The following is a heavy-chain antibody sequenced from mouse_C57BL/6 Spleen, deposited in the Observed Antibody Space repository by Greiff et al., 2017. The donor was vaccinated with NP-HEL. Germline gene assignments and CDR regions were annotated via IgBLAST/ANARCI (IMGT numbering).Heavy chain of an antibody. CDR1: GYAFSSSC. V-gene: IGHV1-82*01. CDR3: ARDDGYYDAMDY. Sequence: QVQLQQSGPELVKPGASVKISCTASGYAFSSSCMNWVKQRPGKGLEWIGRIYPGDGDTNYNGKFKGKAPLTADKSSSTAYMQLSSLTSEDSAVDFCARDDGYYDAMDYWGQGTSVTVSS. D-gene: IGHD1-1*01. J-gene: IGHJ4*01. CDR2: IYPGDGDT.